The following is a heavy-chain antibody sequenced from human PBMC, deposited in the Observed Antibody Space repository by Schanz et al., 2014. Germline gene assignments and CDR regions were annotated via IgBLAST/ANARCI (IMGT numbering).Heavy chain of an antibody. CDR3: ARAGYDADNWFDP. CDR2: ISSASSTI. Sequence: EVQLVESGGGLVQPGGSLRLSCAASGFTLSNYAMHWVRQTPGKGLEWVSYISSASSTINYADSVKGRFTISRDNAKNSLFLQMNSLRAEDTAVYYCARAGYDADNWFDPWGQGTLVTVSS. CDR1: GFTLSNYA. V-gene: IGHV3-48*01. D-gene: IGHD2-2*01. J-gene: IGHJ5*02.